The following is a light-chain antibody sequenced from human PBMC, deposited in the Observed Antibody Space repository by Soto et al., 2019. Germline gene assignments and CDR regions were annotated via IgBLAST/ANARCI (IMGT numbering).Light chain of an antibody. CDR3: QSYDRSNQV. V-gene: IGLV6-57*04. CDR1: SGSIASNY. J-gene: IGLJ2*01. Sequence: NFLLTQPHSVSEAPGKTVTISCTRSSGSIASNYVQWYQQRPGSAPTTVIYEDNHRPSGVPDRFSGSIDSSSNSASLTISGLKTEDEADYYCQSYDRSNQVFGGGTQLTVL. CDR2: EDN.